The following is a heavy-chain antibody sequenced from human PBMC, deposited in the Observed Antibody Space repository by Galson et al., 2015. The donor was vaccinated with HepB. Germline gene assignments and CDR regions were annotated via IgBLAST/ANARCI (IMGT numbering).Heavy chain of an antibody. CDR1: GFSLSTSGMC. V-gene: IGHV2-70*11. J-gene: IGHJ4*02. D-gene: IGHD3-22*01. CDR2: IDWGDDK. Sequence: PALVKPTQTLTLTCTFSGFSLSTSGMCVSWIRQPPGKALEWLARIDWGDDKYYSTSLKTRLTISKDTSKNQVVLTMTNMDPVDTATYYCARTYYDSSGYYLDYWGQGTLVTVSS. CDR3: ARTYYDSSGYYLDY.